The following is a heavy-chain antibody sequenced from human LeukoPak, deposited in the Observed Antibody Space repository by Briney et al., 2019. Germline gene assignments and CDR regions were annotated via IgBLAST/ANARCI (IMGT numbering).Heavy chain of an antibody. D-gene: IGHD5-18*01. CDR2: IIPIFGTA. Sequence: ASEKVSCKASGGTFSSYAISWVRQAPGQGLEWMGGIIPIFGTANYAQKFQGRVTITADESTSTAYMELSSLRSEDTAVYYCARDPTSAVDTAMYWDNWFDPWGQGTLVTVSS. CDR3: ARDPTSAVDTAMYWDNWFDP. CDR1: GGTFSSYA. J-gene: IGHJ5*02. V-gene: IGHV1-69*13.